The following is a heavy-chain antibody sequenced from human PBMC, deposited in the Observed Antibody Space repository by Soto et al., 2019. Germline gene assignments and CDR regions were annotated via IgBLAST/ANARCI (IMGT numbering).Heavy chain of an antibody. CDR2: ISYDGSNK. CDR1: GFTFSSYG. Sequence: WGSLRLSCAASGFTFSSYGMHWVRQAPGKGLEWVAVISYDGSNKYYADSVKGRFTISRDNSKNTLYLQMNSLRAEDTAVYYCAKDSSSSYLYYYYYMDVWGKGTTVTV. V-gene: IGHV3-30*18. CDR3: AKDSSSSYLYYYYYMDV. D-gene: IGHD6-6*01. J-gene: IGHJ6*03.